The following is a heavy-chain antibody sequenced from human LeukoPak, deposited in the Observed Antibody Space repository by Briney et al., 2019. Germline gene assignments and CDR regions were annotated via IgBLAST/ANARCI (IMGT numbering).Heavy chain of an antibody. CDR1: GGSVTSGSYY. V-gene: IGHV4-61*01. CDR2: ISYRGST. Sequence: PSETLSLTCSVSGGSVTSGSYYWSWIRQPPGKELEWIGYISYRGSTNYNPSLKSRVTISVDTSKNQFSLKLSSVTAADTAVYYCARVGIGSYWYFDLWGRGTLVTVSS. D-gene: IGHD7-27*01. CDR3: ARVGIGSYWYFDL. J-gene: IGHJ2*01.